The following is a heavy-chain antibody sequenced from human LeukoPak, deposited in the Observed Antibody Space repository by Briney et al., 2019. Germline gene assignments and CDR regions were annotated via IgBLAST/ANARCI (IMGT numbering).Heavy chain of an antibody. CDR3: AREWTKSGSFDY. J-gene: IGHJ4*02. V-gene: IGHV4-38-2*02. D-gene: IGHD1-26*01. Sequence: SETLSLTCTVSGYSISSGYYWGWIRQPPGKGLEWIGSIYHSGSTYYNPSLKSRVTISVDTSKNQFSLKLSSVTAADTAVYYCAREWTKSGSFDYWGQGTLVTVSS. CDR1: GYSISSGYY. CDR2: IYHSGST.